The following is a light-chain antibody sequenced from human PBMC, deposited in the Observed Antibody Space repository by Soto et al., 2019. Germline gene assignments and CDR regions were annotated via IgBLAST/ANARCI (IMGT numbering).Light chain of an antibody. J-gene: IGKJ3*01. V-gene: IGKV3-20*01. CDR2: GAS. CDR1: QSVSSSY. Sequence: EIMLTQSPGTLSLSPGERATLSCRASQSVSSSYLAWYQQKPGQAPRLLIYGASSRATGIPDRFSGSGSGTDFTLTISRLEPEDFAVYYCQQYGSSPGFTFGPGTKVDIK. CDR3: QQYGSSPGFT.